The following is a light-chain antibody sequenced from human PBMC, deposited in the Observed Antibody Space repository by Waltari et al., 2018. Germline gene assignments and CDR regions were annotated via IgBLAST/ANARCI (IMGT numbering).Light chain of an antibody. CDR2: RDN. CDR3: QVWDSSSAYVV. J-gene: IGLJ2*01. Sequence: SYELTQPLPVYGALGRTARITGGGNNIGRKSGHGYQKKPGQAPVLVIYRDNNRPSGIPERFSGSNSGNTATLTISRAQAGDEADYYCQVWDSSSAYVVFGGGTKLTVL. CDR1: NIGRKS. V-gene: IGLV3-9*01.